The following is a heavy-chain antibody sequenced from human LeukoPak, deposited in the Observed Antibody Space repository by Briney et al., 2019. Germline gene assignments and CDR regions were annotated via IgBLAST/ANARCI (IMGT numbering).Heavy chain of an antibody. CDR1: GFIFSSFG. J-gene: IGHJ4*02. D-gene: IGHD3-16*02. V-gene: IGHV3-30*18. CDR2: ISNDGGNI. Sequence: PGGSLRLSCTASGFIFSSFGMHWVRQAPGKGLEWVAVISNDGGNIYHADSVKGRFTISRDNSRNTLYQQMNSLRVDDTAMYYCAKGAYDYVWGSYHNFDYWGQGTLVTVSS. CDR3: AKGAYDYVWGSYHNFDY.